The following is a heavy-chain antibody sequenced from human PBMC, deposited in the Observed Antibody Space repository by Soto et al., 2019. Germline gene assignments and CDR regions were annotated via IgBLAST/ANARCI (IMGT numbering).Heavy chain of an antibody. CDR1: GFTFSSYA. V-gene: IGHV3-23*01. D-gene: IGHD5-12*01. Sequence: GGSLRLSCAASGFTFSSYAMSWVRQAPGKGLEWVSAISGSGGSTYYADSVKGRFTISRDNSKNTLYLQMNSLRAEDTAVYYCAKDRSVDIVATNWFDPWGQGTLVTVSS. CDR2: ISGSGGST. J-gene: IGHJ5*02. CDR3: AKDRSVDIVATNWFDP.